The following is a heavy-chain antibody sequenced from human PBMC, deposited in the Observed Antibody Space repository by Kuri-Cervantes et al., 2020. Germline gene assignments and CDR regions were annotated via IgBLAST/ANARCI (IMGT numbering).Heavy chain of an antibody. D-gene: IGHD3-3*01. CDR1: GFTFSSYA. Sequence: GGSLRLSCAASGFTFSSYAMHWVRQAPGKGLEWVAVISYDGSNKYYADSVKGRFTISRDNSKNTLYLQMNSLRAEDTAVYYCAREVGLRFFEGGMDVWGQGTTVTVSS. V-gene: IGHV3-30-3*01. CDR3: AREVGLRFFEGGMDV. J-gene: IGHJ6*02. CDR2: ISYDGSNK.